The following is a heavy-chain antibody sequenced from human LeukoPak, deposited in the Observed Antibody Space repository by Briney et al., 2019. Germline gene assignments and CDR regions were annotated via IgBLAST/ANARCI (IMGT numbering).Heavy chain of an antibody. CDR2: ISYDGSNK. CDR3: ARDPPSDYGDYDY. V-gene: IGHV3-30*04. CDR1: GFTFSIYA. D-gene: IGHD4-17*01. Sequence: PGGSLRLSCAASGFTFSIYAMHWVRQAPGKGLEWVAVISYDGSNKYYADSVKGRFTISRDNSKNTLYLQMNSLRAEDTAVYYCARDPPSDYGDYDYWGQGTLVTVSS. J-gene: IGHJ4*02.